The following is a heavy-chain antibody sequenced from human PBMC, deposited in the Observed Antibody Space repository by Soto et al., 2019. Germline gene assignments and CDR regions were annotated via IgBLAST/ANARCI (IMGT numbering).Heavy chain of an antibody. D-gene: IGHD3-3*01. Sequence: SETLSLTCAVYGGSFSGYYWSWIRQPPGKGLEWIGEINHSGSTNYNPSLKSRATTSVDTSKNQFSLKLSSVTAADTAVYYCARQSYRFLEWFHESRGMDVWGQGTTVTV. CDR3: ARQSYRFLEWFHESRGMDV. V-gene: IGHV4-34*01. CDR2: INHSGST. J-gene: IGHJ6*02. CDR1: GGSFSGYY.